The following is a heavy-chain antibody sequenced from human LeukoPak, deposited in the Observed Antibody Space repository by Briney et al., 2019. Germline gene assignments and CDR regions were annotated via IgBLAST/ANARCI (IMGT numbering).Heavy chain of an antibody. V-gene: IGHV3-43*02. Sequence: GGSLRLSCVISGLTFSNAWMSWVRQAPGKGLEWVSLISGDGVSTFYADSVKGRFSISRDNSKNSLSLEMNSLRTEDTAMYYCARESGKFDYWGQGTLVAVSS. J-gene: IGHJ4*02. CDR3: ARESGKFDY. CDR2: ISGDGVST. CDR1: GLTFSNAW.